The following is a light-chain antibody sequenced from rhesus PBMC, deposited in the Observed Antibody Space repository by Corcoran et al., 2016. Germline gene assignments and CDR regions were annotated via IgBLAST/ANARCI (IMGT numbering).Light chain of an antibody. V-gene: IGKV1-33*02. J-gene: IGKJ1*01. CDR2: AAS. CDR3: QQGYSTPT. CDR1: QGISNA. Sequence: DIQMSQSPSSLSASVGDKVTITCRASQGISNALAWYQQKPGKAPKLLIYAASSLESGFPSRFSGSRSGTEFTLTISSLQPEDFATYYCQQGYSTPTFGQGTKVEIK.